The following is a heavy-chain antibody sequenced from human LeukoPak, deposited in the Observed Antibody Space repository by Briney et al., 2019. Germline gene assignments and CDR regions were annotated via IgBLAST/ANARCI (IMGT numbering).Heavy chain of an antibody. V-gene: IGHV3-23*01. D-gene: IGHD2-2*01. J-gene: IGHJ4*01. Sequence: GGSLRLSCAASGLTFIRYGMSWVRQAPGKGLEWVSAITGRGVRTYNGDSVKGRFTISRDTSKNTVYLQMNSLRGDDTAVYYCANGAHPDSSHYYFDYWGQGALVTVSS. CDR2: ITGRGVRT. CDR3: ANGAHPDSSHYYFDY. CDR1: GLTFIRYG.